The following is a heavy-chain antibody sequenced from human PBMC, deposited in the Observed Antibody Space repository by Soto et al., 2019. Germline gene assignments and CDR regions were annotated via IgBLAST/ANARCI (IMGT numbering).Heavy chain of an antibody. CDR3: TRDPAPIGWYDY. D-gene: IGHD6-19*01. V-gene: IGHV3-74*03. Sequence: GGSLRLSCTGSGFTFSSYAMHWVRQAPGKGLVWVSRINSDGSSTMYRDSVKGRFTIFRDNAKNTLFLQMNSLRAEDTAVYCCTRDPAPIGWYDYWGQGTLVTVSS. CDR1: GFTFSSYA. J-gene: IGHJ4*02. CDR2: INSDGSST.